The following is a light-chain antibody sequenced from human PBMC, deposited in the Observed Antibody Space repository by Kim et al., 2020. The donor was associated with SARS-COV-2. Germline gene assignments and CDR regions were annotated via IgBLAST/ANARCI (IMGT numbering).Light chain of an antibody. Sequence: VALAPTARITCGGKTIETKIVHGCQQKPGQATVLVIYRDRNRPSGIPERFSGSNSGNTATLTISRAQPGDEADYYCQVWDSSTGVFGGGTQLTVL. CDR3: QVWDSSTGV. J-gene: IGLJ3*02. V-gene: IGLV3-9*01. CDR1: TIETKI. CDR2: RDR.